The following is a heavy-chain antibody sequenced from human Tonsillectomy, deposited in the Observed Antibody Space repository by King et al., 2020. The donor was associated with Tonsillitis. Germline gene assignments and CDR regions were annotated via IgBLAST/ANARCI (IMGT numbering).Heavy chain of an antibody. CDR3: AKDVWRFLEWFPVGGYYGMDV. D-gene: IGHD3-3*01. Sequence: VQLVESGGGVVQPGRSLRLSCAASGFTFSSYGMHWVRQAPGKGLEWVAVISYDGSNKYYADSVKGRFTISRDNSKNTLYLQMNSLRAEDTAVYYCAKDVWRFLEWFPVGGYYGMDVWGQGTTVTVSS. CDR2: ISYDGSNK. J-gene: IGHJ6*02. V-gene: IGHV3-30*18. CDR1: GFTFSSYG.